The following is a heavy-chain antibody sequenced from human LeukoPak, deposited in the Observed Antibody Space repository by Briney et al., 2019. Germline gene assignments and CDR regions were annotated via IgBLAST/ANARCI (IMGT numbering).Heavy chain of an antibody. CDR2: IYPGDSDT. D-gene: IGHD3-22*01. V-gene: IGHV5-51*01. CDR1: GYSFTSYW. CDR3: ARPNHDSRAYWVDY. J-gene: IGHJ4*02. Sequence: GESLKISCKCSGYSFTSYWIGWVRQMPGKSLEWMGIIYPGDSDTRYSPSFQGQVTISADKSISTAYLQWSSLKASDTAMYYCARPNHDSRAYWVDYWGQGTLVTVSS.